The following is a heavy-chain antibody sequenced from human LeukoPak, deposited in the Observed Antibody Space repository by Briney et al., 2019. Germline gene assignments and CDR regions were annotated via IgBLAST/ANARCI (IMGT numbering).Heavy chain of an antibody. V-gene: IGHV1-18*01. J-gene: IGHJ6*03. CDR1: GYTFTSYG. CDR2: ISAYNGNT. Sequence: GASVKVSCKASGYTFTSYGISWVRQAPGQGLEWMGWISAYNGNTNYAQKLQGRVTMTTDTSTSTAYMELRSLRSDDTAVYYCARGYSYGYVATSIYYYYYMDVWGKGTTVTVSS. D-gene: IGHD5-18*01. CDR3: ARGYSYGYVATSIYYYYYMDV.